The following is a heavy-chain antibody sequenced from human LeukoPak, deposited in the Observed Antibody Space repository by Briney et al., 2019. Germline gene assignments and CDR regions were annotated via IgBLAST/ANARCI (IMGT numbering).Heavy chain of an antibody. D-gene: IGHD3-9*01. J-gene: IGHJ3*02. CDR2: FRYDLINN. CDR3: ATELRYFDWLHAFDI. V-gene: IGHV3-30*02. CDR1: GFTFSSYG. Sequence: GGSLRLSCAASGFTFSSYGMHWVRQAPGKGREWGAFFRYDLINNYYAYSLKAPFTISIDNSKHTLYLQMNSLRAEDTAVYYCATELRYFDWLHAFDIWGQGTMVTVSS.